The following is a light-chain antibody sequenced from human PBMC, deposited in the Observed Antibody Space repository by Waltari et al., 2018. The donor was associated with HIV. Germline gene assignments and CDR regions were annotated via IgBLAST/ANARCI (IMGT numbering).Light chain of an antibody. CDR2: GAS. V-gene: IGKV3-15*01. CDR3: QQYVDWPRT. Sequence: EIVMTQSPVPLSVSPGERAPLACRASQSVDAMLAWSQQKPGQAPRLLIYGASKRDTGVPVRFSGSGSGTEFTLTISSLQSEDYAVYYCQQYVDWPRTFGQGTKVEVK. J-gene: IGKJ2*01. CDR1: QSVDAM.